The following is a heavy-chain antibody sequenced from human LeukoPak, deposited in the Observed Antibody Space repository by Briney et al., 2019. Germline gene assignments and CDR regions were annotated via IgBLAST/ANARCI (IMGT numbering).Heavy chain of an antibody. CDR3: ARGCPTSMLEDYYYYMDV. CDR2: MNPNSGNT. J-gene: IGHJ6*03. V-gene: IGHV1-8*01. Sequence: ASVKVSCKASGYTLTSYDINWVRQAPGQGLEWMGWMNPNSGNTGYAQKFQGRVTMTRNTSISTAYMELSSLRSEDTAVYYCARGCPTSMLEDYYYYMDVWGKGTTVTVSS. D-gene: IGHD2/OR15-2a*01. CDR1: GYTLTSYD.